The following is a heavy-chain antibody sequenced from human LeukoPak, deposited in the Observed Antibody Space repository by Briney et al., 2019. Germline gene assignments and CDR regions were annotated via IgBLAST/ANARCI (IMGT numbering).Heavy chain of an antibody. CDR3: AKDWTMTTVTFFDY. D-gene: IGHD4-17*01. J-gene: IGHJ4*02. V-gene: IGHV3-30*18. Sequence: PGGSLTLSCAASAFTFSSYGMQWVRQAPGQGLEWVAVISYDGSNKYYADSVKGRFAISRENSKNTLYLQMNSLRAEDTAVYYCAKDWTMTTVTFFDYWGQGTLVTVSS. CDR1: AFTFSSYG. CDR2: ISYDGSNK.